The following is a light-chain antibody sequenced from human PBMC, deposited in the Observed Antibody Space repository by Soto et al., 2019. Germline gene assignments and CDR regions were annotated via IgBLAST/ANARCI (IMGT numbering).Light chain of an antibody. V-gene: IGKV2-28*01. J-gene: IGKJ4*01. Sequence: DVVMTQSPLALLVTPGESASIACRSSQSLLHRNGYKYLDWYRQKPGQSPQLLIYLGSNRASGVPERFSGSGSGTDLTLKISRVEAEDVGVYYFMQSLQTPLTFGGGTKVEIK. CDR2: LGS. CDR3: MQSLQTPLT. CDR1: QSLLHRNGYKY.